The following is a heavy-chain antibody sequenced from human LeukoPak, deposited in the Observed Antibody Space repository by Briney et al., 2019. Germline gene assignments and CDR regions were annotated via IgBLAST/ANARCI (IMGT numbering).Heavy chain of an antibody. Sequence: PGGSLRLSCAASELNVSNNYMNWVRQAPGKGLEWVSLIYSGGTTNYADSVQGRFTISRDSSKNTVYLQMNRLRADDTAVYYCAREHYDYFWGTYRSYALDIWGQGTMVTVSS. CDR2: IYSGGTT. J-gene: IGHJ3*02. CDR3: AREHYDYFWGTYRSYALDI. D-gene: IGHD3-16*02. CDR1: ELNVSNNY. V-gene: IGHV3-53*01.